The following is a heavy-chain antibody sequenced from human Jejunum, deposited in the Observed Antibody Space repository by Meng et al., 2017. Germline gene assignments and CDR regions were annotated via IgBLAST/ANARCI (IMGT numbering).Heavy chain of an antibody. CDR1: GFTFSNNW. CDR3: ARTDSGSFGYFDY. D-gene: IGHD5-18*01. J-gene: IGHJ4*02. CDR2: INQDGSQQ. V-gene: IGHV3-7*01. Sequence: GESLKTSCAASGFTFSNNWMSWVRQAPGQGLEWVANINQDGSQQKYVDSVKGRFTISRDNAKNSLYLQMISLRAEDTAVYYCARTDSGSFGYFDYWGQGALVTVSS.